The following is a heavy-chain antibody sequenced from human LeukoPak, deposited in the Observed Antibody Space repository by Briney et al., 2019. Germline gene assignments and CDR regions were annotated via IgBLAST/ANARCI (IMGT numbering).Heavy chain of an antibody. D-gene: IGHD3-22*01. CDR1: GYTFTGYY. CDR3: ARDGVGYYDSSGYYYFQH. J-gene: IGHJ1*01. CDR2: INPNSGGT. Sequence: ASVTVSCKASGYTFTGYYMHWVRQAPGQGLEWMGWINPNSGGTNYAQKFQGRVTITSDTSISTAYMELSRLRSDDTAVYYCARDGVGYYDSSGYYYFQHWGQGTLVTVSS. V-gene: IGHV1-2*02.